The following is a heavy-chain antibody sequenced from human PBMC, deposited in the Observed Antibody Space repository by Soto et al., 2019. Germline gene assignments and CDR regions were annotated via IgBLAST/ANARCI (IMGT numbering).Heavy chain of an antibody. Sequence: QVQLQQWGAGLSKPSETLSLTCAVYGGSFSGYYWSWIRQPPGKGLEWIGEINHSGSTNYNPSLKRRVTISVDTSKNQFSLKLSSVTAADTAVYYCADQEFGVIQWGQGTLVTVSS. V-gene: IGHV4-34*01. CDR3: ADQEFGVIQ. CDR1: GGSFSGYY. D-gene: IGHD3-16*01. J-gene: IGHJ4*02. CDR2: INHSGST.